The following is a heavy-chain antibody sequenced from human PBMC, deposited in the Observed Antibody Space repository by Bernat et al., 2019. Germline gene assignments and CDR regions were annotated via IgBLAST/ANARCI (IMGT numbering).Heavy chain of an antibody. J-gene: IGHJ3*02. CDR3: AKLPDGSGSYDAFDI. CDR2: ISWNSGRI. D-gene: IGHD3-10*01. CDR1: GFTFDDYA. V-gene: IGHV3-9*01. Sequence: EVQLVESGGGLVQPGRSLRLSCAASGFTFDDYAMHWVRQAPGKGLEWVSGISWNSGRIGYADSVKGRFTISRDNAKNSLYLQMNSLRAEDTALYYCAKLPDGSGSYDAFDIWGQGTMVTVSS.